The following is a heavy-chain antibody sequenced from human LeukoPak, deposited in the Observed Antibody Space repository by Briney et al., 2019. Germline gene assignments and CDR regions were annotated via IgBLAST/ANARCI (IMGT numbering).Heavy chain of an antibody. D-gene: IGHD6-13*01. Sequence: GGSLRLSCSASGFTFSPYAMHWVRQAPGKGLEYVSGISSSGGTTHHADSVKGRFSISRDNSKNTLFLQMDSLRAEDTAIYYCVKGASSSWYVFDYWGQGTLVTVSS. CDR3: VKGASSSWYVFDY. J-gene: IGHJ4*02. CDR1: GFTFSPYA. CDR2: ISSSGGTT. V-gene: IGHV3-64D*06.